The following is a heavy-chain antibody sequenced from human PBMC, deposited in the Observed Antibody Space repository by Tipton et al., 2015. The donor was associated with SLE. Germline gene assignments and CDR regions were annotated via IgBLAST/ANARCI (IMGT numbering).Heavy chain of an antibody. Sequence: SLRLSCAASGFTFSSYAMSWVRQAPGKGPEWVSVIYSGGSTYYADSVKGRFTISRDNSKNTLYLQMNSLRAEDTAVYYCAKTPPYCGGDCYRGYFDYWGQGTLVTVSS. J-gene: IGHJ4*02. CDR3: AKTPPYCGGDCYRGYFDY. CDR1: GFTFSSYA. CDR2: IYSGGST. V-gene: IGHV3-23*03. D-gene: IGHD2-21*01.